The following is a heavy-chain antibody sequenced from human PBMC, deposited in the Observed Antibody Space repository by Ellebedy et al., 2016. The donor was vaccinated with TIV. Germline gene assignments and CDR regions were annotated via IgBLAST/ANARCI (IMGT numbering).Heavy chain of an antibody. CDR1: GYSFTSYW. CDR2: IYPGDSAT. J-gene: IGHJ4*02. CDR3: ARHWADSSGYLSPTFDY. V-gene: IGHV5-51*01. D-gene: IGHD3-22*01. Sequence: GESLKISCKGSGYSFTSYWIGWVRQMPGKGLEWMGIIYPGDSATRYSPSFQGQVTITADKSISTAYLQWSSLQASDTAMYYCARHWADSSGYLSPTFDYWGQGTLVTVSS.